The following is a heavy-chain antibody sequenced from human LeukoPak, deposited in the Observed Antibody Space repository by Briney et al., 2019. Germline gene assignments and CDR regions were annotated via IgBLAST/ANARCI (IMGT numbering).Heavy chain of an antibody. D-gene: IGHD3-22*01. V-gene: IGHV4-59*02. CDR3: SRGLDSRKLGY. J-gene: IGHJ4*02. Sequence: PSETLSLTCTVSGGSVSSYYWSWMRQPPGKGLEYIGYIYYTGSTNYNPSLNSRITISVDTSKNQFSLKLNSVTAADTAVYFCSRGLDSRKLGYWGQGTLVTVSS. CDR1: GGSVSSYY. CDR2: IYYTGST.